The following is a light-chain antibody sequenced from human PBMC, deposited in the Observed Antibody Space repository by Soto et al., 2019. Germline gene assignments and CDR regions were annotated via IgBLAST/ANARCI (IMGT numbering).Light chain of an antibody. J-gene: IGKJ4*01. CDR3: QQYNNWPLT. Sequence: EIVVTESPATLSVSPGGRATLSCRASHSVSSTLAWYQQKPGQAPRLPIYGASTRATGFPARFSGSGSGTEFTLTISSLQSEDFAVYYCQQYNNWPLTFCGGTKVDIK. CDR1: HSVSST. CDR2: GAS. V-gene: IGKV3-15*01.